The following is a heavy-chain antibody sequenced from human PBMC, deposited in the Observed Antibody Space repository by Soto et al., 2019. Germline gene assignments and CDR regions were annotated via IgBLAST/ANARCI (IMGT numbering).Heavy chain of an antibody. Sequence: GASVKVSCKASGYTFTSYGISWVRQAPGQGLEWLGWISAYNGNTNYAQKLQGRVTMTTDTSTSTAYMELRSLRSDDTAVYYCARDLILDTAMVNYYYYGMDVWGQGTTVTVSS. J-gene: IGHJ6*02. D-gene: IGHD5-18*01. CDR2: ISAYNGNT. CDR3: ARDLILDTAMVNYYYYGMDV. V-gene: IGHV1-18*01. CDR1: GYTFTSYG.